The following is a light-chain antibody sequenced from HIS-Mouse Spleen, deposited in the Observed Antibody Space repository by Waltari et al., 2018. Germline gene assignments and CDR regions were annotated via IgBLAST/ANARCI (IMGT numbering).Light chain of an antibody. CDR1: QGISSY. Sequence: DIQLTESPALLSASGGGWFTITCRPGQGISSYLAWYQQKPGKAPKLLIYAASTLQSGVPSRFSGSGSGPEFTLTISSLQPEALATYYCQQLNSYPLYTFGQGTKLEIK. J-gene: IGKJ2*01. CDR2: AAS. V-gene: IGKV1-9*01. CDR3: QQLNSYPLYT.